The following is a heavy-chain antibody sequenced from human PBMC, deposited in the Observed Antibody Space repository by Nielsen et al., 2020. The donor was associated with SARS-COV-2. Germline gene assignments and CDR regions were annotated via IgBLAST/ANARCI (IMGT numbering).Heavy chain of an antibody. CDR3: ASLKGRIDY. CDR2: ISSSSSYT. J-gene: IGHJ4*02. CDR1: GFTFSSYS. V-gene: IGHV3-21*04. Sequence: GESLKISCAASGFTFSSYSMNWVRQAPGKGLEWVSSISSSSSYTNYADSVKGRFTISRDNAKNSLYLQMNSLRAEDTAVYYCASLKGRIDYWGQGTLVTVSS.